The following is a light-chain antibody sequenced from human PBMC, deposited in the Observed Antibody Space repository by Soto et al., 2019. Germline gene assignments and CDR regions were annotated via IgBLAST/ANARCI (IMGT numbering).Light chain of an antibody. CDR1: SSNIATNY. J-gene: IGLJ3*02. CDR3: ASWDDTLLGWV. Sequence: QSVLTQPPSVSGTPGQGVTISCSGGSSNIATNYVYWYQLLPGTAPNLVIFSNTIRPPRVPDRFSGSKSGASASLVISGLRSEDEADYFCASWDDTLLGWVFGGGTKLTVL. V-gene: IGLV1-47*02. CDR2: SNT.